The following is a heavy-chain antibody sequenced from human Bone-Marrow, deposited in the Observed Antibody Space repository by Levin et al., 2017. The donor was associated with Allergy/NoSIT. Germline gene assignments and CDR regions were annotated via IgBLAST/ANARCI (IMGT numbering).Heavy chain of an antibody. J-gene: IGHJ5*02. D-gene: IGHD2-15*01. CDR1: GYTFTDYY. Sequence: GESLKISCKASGYTFTDYYLDWVRQAPGQGLEWMGWINPNSGASNSTQKFRGRVTMTSDTSLSTAYMEISGLTSADTAVYYCARDRGTLGYCSGDNCYSSWFDPWGQGTLVTVSS. V-gene: IGHV1-2*02. CDR3: ARDRGTLGYCSGDNCYSSWFDP. CDR2: INPNSGAS.